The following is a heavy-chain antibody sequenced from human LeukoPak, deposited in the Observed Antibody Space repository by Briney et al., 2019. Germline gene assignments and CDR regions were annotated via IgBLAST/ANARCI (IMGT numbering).Heavy chain of an antibody. CDR3: ARQMTIFGVVTQDY. V-gene: IGHV4-38-2*02. CDR2: IYHSGST. Sequence: SETLSLTCTVSGYSLTSGYYWGWIRQPPGKGLEWIGSIYHSGSTFYNPSLKSRVTISVDPSKNQFSLKLSSVTAADTAVYYCARQMTIFGVVTQDYWGQGTLVTVSS. D-gene: IGHD3-3*01. CDR1: GYSLTSGYY. J-gene: IGHJ4*02.